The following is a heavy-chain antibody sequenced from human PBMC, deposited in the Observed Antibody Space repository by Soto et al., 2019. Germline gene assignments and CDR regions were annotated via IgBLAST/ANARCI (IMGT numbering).Heavy chain of an antibody. J-gene: IGHJ4*02. CDR3: AKEEGVRSGYFPSAGDYFDY. CDR1: GFTFSSYG. D-gene: IGHD3-22*01. CDR2: ISYDGSNK. Sequence: GGSLRLSCAASGFTFSSYGMHWVRQAPGKGLEWVAVISYDGSNKYYADSVKGRLTISRDNSKNTLYLQMNSLRAEDTAVYYCAKEEGVRSGYFPSAGDYFDYWGQGTLVTVSS. V-gene: IGHV3-30*18.